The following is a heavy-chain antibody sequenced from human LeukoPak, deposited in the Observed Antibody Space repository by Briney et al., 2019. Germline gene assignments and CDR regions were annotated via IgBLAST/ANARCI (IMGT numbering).Heavy chain of an antibody. J-gene: IGHJ4*02. V-gene: IGHV1-69*04. Sequence: SSVNVSCKASGGTFSSYAISWVRQAPGQGLEWMGRIIPILGITNYAQKFQGRVTITADKSTSTAYMELSSLRSEDTAAYYCARTLLWFGELPYFDYWGQGTLVTVSS. CDR1: GGTFSSYA. D-gene: IGHD3-10*01. CDR2: IIPILGIT. CDR3: ARTLLWFGELPYFDY.